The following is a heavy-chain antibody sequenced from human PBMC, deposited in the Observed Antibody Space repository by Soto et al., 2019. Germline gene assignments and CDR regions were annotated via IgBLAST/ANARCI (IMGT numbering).Heavy chain of an antibody. D-gene: IGHD4-17*01. CDR3: AGGMTSVTPRPYFDY. CDR1: GFTFSDYY. Sequence: QVQLVESGGGLVKPGGSLRLSCAASGFTFSDYYMNWIRQAPGKGLEWVSFISSSGATIYYADSVKGRFTISRDNAKNSLYLQMNSLRAEDTAVYYCAGGMTSVTPRPYFDYWGQGTLVTVSS. V-gene: IGHV3-11*01. CDR2: ISSSGATI. J-gene: IGHJ4*02.